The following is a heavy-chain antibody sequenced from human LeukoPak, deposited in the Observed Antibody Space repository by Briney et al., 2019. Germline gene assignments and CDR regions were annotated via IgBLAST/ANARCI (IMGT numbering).Heavy chain of an antibody. V-gene: IGHV4-59*01. Sequence: SESLSLTCTVSGGSISTFYWSWIRQPPGKELEFIGYISYTVSTTTNPSPMSRVTISLDTSKNHFSLKLNSVTAADTAVYYCARGQWSGSTGPFDYWGQGTLVTVSS. CDR2: ISYTVST. CDR3: ARGQWSGSTGPFDY. J-gene: IGHJ4*02. CDR1: GGSISTFY. D-gene: IGHD3-10*02.